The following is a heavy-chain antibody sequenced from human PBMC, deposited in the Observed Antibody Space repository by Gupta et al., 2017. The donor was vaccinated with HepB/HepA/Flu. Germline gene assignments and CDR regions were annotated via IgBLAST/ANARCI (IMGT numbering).Heavy chain of an antibody. J-gene: IGHJ6*02. Sequence: QVQLVESGGGVVQPGRSLRLSCAASGFTFSTYAVHWVRQVPGKGLEWVAVISFDGSNIYYTDSVKGRFTISRDNSKNTLFLQMISLRGEDTAVYSCARDRGSLGHYGMDVWGQGTTVIVSS. CDR3: ARDRGSLGHYGMDV. CDR2: ISFDGSNI. V-gene: IGHV3-30-3*01. D-gene: IGHD1-26*01. CDR1: GFTFSTYA.